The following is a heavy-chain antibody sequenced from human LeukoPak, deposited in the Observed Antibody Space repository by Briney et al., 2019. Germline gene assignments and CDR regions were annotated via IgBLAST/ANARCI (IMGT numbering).Heavy chain of an antibody. Sequence: GGSLRLSCLASGYTFSSYSITWVRQAPGKGLEWVSSISVRSNYIYYADSVRGRFRISRDDARDSLYLQMNSLRAEDTAVYYCVRLRRNSDTSGFYYYYDFWGQGTLVTVSS. CDR1: GYTFSSYS. J-gene: IGHJ4*02. CDR3: VRLRRNSDTSGFYYYYDF. CDR2: ISVRSNYI. V-gene: IGHV3-21*01. D-gene: IGHD3-22*01.